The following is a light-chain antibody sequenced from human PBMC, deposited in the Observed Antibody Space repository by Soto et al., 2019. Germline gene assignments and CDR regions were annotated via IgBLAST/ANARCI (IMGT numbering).Light chain of an antibody. V-gene: IGKV3-20*01. J-gene: IGKJ2*01. CDR1: QSVGSND. CDR2: GAT. CDR3: LQYGNSPYT. Sequence: DIELTQSPCTLSLSPGDRATLSCRASQSVGSNDLAWHQQTPGQAHRLLIYGATSIPTGLPERFSGSGSGTDFTLTISSLEPEDFAAYYCLQYGNSPYTFGQGTKVEIK.